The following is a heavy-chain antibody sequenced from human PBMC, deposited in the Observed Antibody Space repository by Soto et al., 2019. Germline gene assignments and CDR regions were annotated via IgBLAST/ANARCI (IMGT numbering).Heavy chain of an antibody. D-gene: IGHD6-13*01. CDR1: GFTFSSYA. CDR2: ISYDGSNK. J-gene: IGHJ4*02. V-gene: IGHV3-30-3*01. Sequence: PGGSLRLSCAASGFTFSSYAMHWVRQAPGKGLEWVAVISYDGSNKYYADSVKGRFTISRDNSKNTLYLQMNSLRAEDTAVYYCARDPSSSWFDYFDYWGQGTLVTVSS. CDR3: ARDPSSSWFDYFDY.